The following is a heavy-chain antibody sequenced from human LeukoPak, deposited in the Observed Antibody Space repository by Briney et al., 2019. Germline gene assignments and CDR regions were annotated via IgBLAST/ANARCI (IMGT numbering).Heavy chain of an antibody. CDR3: ASVTSYYYNTSGDYYFDY. V-gene: IGHV3-7*02. Sequence: GGSLRLSCVASGFTFSTYRMSWVRQAPGKGLVWVANIIQDGSAKNYVDSVKGRSTISRDNAKNSLYLQMNSLRAEDTAIYYCASVTSYYYNTSGDYYFDYWGQGTLVTVSS. D-gene: IGHD3-22*01. CDR1: GFTFSTYR. J-gene: IGHJ4*02. CDR2: IIQDGSAK.